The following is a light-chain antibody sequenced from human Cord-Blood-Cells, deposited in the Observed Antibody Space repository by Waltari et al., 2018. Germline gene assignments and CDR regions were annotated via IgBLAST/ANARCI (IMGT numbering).Light chain of an antibody. J-gene: IGLJ2*01. CDR2: EGS. V-gene: IGLV2-23*01. CDR1: SSDVGSYNL. CDR3: CSYAGSVV. Sequence: QSALTQPASVSGSPGQSITISCTGTSSDVGSYNLASWYQQHPGKAPKLMIYEGSKRPSGVFNRFSGFKSGNTSSLTVSGLQAEDEADYYCCSYAGSVVFGGGTKLTVL.